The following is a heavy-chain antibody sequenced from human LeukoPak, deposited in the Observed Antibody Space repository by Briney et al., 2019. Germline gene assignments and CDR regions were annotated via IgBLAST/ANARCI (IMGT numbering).Heavy chain of an antibody. J-gene: IGHJ3*02. CDR2: IYYSGNT. Sequence: TSETLSLTCTVSGGSISSGDYYWSWIRQPPGKGLEWIGYIYYSGNTYYNPSLKSRVTISIDTSKNQFSLKLSSVAAADTAVYYCARVGLWSDDAFDIWGQGTMVTVSS. D-gene: IGHD4/OR15-4a*01. CDR3: ARVGLWSDDAFDI. V-gene: IGHV4-30-4*02. CDR1: GGSISSGDYY.